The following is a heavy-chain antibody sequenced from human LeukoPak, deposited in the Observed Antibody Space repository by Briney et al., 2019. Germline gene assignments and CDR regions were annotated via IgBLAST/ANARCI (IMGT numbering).Heavy chain of an antibody. J-gene: IGHJ6*04. CDR1: GFTFSSYA. CDR3: AKRMRLGELSLYNYYYYGMDV. CDR2: ISGSGGST. V-gene: IGHV3-23*01. D-gene: IGHD3-16*02. Sequence: GGSLRLSCAASGFTFSSYAMSWVRQAPGKGLEWFSAISGSGGSTYYADSVKGRFTISRDNSKNTLYLQMNSLRAEDTAVYYCAKRMRLGELSLYNYYYYGMDVWGKGTTVTVSS.